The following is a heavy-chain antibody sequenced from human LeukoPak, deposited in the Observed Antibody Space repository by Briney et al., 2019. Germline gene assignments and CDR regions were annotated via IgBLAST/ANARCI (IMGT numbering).Heavy chain of an antibody. CDR1: GYTLTELS. J-gene: IGHJ5*02. Sequence: GSSVKVSCKVSGYTLTELSMHWVRQAPGKGLEWMGGFDPEGCETIYAQKLQGRVTMTEDTSTDTAYIELSSLRSQPTAVYYCATGRALGSSGHWFDPWGQGTLVTVSS. D-gene: IGHD3-10*01. CDR2: FDPEGCET. V-gene: IGHV1-24*01. CDR3: ATGRALGSSGHWFDP.